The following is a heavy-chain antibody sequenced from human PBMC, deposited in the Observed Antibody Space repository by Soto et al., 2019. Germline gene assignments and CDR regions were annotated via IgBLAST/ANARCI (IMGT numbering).Heavy chain of an antibody. CDR2: ISYDGSNK. V-gene: IGHV3-30-3*01. Sequence: QVQLVESGGGVVQPGRSLRLSCAASGFTFSSYAMHWVRQAPGKGLEWVAVISYDGSNKYYADSVKGRFTISRDNSKNTLYLQMNSLRAEDTAVYYCAREGMTSSYGVFDYWGQGTLVTVSS. D-gene: IGHD5-12*01. J-gene: IGHJ4*02. CDR3: AREGMTSSYGVFDY. CDR1: GFTFSSYA.